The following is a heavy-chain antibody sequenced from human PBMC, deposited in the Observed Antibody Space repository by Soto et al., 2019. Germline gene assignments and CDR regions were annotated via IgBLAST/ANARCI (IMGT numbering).Heavy chain of an antibody. CDR1: VFTFSGCW. Sequence: GGSLRLSWAASVFTFSGCWMSWVRRAPWKGLEWVANIKQDGSEKYYVDSVKGRFTISRDNAKNSLYLQMNSLRAEDTAVYYCARDRYSYYDFWSGSRRYYQYGMDVWGKGTTVTVSS. D-gene: IGHD3-3*01. CDR3: ARDRYSYYDFWSGSRRYYQYGMDV. J-gene: IGHJ6*01. CDR2: IKQDGSEK. V-gene: IGHV3-7*01.